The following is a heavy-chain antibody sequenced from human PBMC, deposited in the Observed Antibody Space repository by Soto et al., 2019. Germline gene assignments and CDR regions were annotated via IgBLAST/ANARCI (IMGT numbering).Heavy chain of an antibody. J-gene: IGHJ6*02. V-gene: IGHV1-69*01. CDR2: IIPIFGIG. D-gene: IGHD3-3*01. CDR1: GGTFNSYA. Sequence: QVQLVQSGAEVKKPGSSVKVSCKASGGTFNSYAIRWVRQAPGQGLEWMGGIIPIFGIGNDAQRFQGRVTITADESTGTAYMELSSLRSEDTGVYYCARSAITLFGVVSIPPHYYSEMDVWGQGTTVTVSS. CDR3: ARSAITLFGVVSIPPHYYSEMDV.